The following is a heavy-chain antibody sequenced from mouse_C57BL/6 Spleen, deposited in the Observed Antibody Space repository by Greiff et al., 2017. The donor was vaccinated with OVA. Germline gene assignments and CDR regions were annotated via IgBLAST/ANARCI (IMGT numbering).Heavy chain of an antibody. CDR2: IYPGSGST. Sequence: QVQLQQPGAELVKPGASVKMSFKASGYTFTSYWITWVKQRPGQGLEWIGDIYPGSGSTNYNEKFKSKATLTVDTSSSTAYMQLSSLTSEDSAVYYCARRYYGSSVYAMDYWGQGTSVTVSS. D-gene: IGHD1-1*01. J-gene: IGHJ4*01. V-gene: IGHV1-55*01. CDR3: ARRYYGSSVYAMDY. CDR1: GYTFTSYW.